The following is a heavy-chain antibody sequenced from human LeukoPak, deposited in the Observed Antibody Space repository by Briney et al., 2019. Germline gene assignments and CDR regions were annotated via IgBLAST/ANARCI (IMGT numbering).Heavy chain of an antibody. CDR1: GYTFTGYY. CDR2: INPNSGGT. CDR3: ASPAVDTAMVKGCG. V-gene: IGHV1-2*02. J-gene: IGHJ4*02. Sequence: GASVKVSCKASGYTFTGYYMHWVRQAPGQGLEWVGWINPNSGGTNYAQKFQGRVTMTRDTSISTAYMELSRLRSDDTAVYYCASPAVDTAMVKGCGWGQGTLVTVSS. D-gene: IGHD5-18*01.